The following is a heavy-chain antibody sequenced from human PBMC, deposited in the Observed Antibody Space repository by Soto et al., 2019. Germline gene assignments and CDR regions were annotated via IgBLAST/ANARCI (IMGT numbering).Heavy chain of an antibody. CDR1: GYTFTSYG. J-gene: IGHJ4*02. CDR3: ARDGYCSGGSCYSATVTTSFDY. D-gene: IGHD2-15*01. V-gene: IGHV1-18*01. Sequence: QVQLVQSGAEVKKPGASVKVSCKASGYTFTSYGISWVRQAPGQGLEWMGWISAYNGNTNYAQKLQGRVTMTTDTSTSTAYMELRSLRSDDTAVYYCARDGYCSGGSCYSATVTTSFDYWGQGTLVTVSS. CDR2: ISAYNGNT.